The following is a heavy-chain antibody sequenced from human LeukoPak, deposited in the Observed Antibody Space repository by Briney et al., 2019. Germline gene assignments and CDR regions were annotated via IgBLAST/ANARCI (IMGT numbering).Heavy chain of an antibody. D-gene: IGHD6-13*01. CDR3: ARDHAMYSSSWDTYFDY. V-gene: IGHV3-30-3*01. J-gene: IGHJ4*02. Sequence: GRSLRLSCAASGFTFSSYAMHWVRQAPGKGLEWVAVISYDGSNKYYADSVKGRFTISRDNSKNTLYLQMNSLRAEDTAVYYCARDHAMYSSSWDTYFDYWGQGTLVTVSS. CDR1: GFTFSSYA. CDR2: ISYDGSNK.